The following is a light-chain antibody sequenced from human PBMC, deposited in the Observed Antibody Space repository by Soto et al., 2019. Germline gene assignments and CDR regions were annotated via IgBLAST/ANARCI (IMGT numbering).Light chain of an antibody. CDR3: QQYYSWPLT. CDR1: QSINSK. V-gene: IGKV3-15*01. CDR2: DAS. J-gene: IGKJ4*01. Sequence: EIVMTQSPATLSVSPGERATLSCRASQSINSKLAWYQQKPGQGPRLLIYDASTRATDVPARFSGSGSRTDFTLTISSLQSEDFAIYCCQQYYSWPLTFGGGTNVEI.